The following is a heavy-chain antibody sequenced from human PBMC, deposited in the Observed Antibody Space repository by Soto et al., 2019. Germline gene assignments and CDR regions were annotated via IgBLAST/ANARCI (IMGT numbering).Heavy chain of an antibody. D-gene: IGHD6-6*01. CDR2: IRSKAYGGTT. V-gene: IGHV3-49*04. Sequence: GGSLRLSCTASGFTFGDYAMSWVRQAPGKGLEWVGFIRSKAYGGTTEYAASVKGRFTISRDDSKSIAYLQMNSLKTEDTAVYYCTRDMKSGYSSSSWNAFDIWGQGTMVTVSS. CDR3: TRDMKSGYSSSSWNAFDI. CDR1: GFTFGDYA. J-gene: IGHJ3*02.